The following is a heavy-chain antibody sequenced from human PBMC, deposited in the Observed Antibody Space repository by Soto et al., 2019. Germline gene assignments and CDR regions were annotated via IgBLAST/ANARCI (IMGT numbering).Heavy chain of an antibody. Sequence: PSETLSLTCAVAGGSIISGVYSCSWIRQPPGKGLEWIGYIYHSGSTYYNPALKSRGTISVDRSKNQCSLKLSSVTAADTAVYYCASALAGYREYSSSLVPFYYGMDVWGKGTTVTGSS. V-gene: IGHV4-30-2*01. CDR2: IYHSGST. D-gene: IGHD6-6*01. J-gene: IGHJ6*04. CDR3: ASALAGYREYSSSLVPFYYGMDV. CDR1: GGSIISGVYS.